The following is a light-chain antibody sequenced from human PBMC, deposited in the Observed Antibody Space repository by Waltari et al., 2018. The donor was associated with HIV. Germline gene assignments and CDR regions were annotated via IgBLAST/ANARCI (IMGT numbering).Light chain of an antibody. CDR3: QQSFSTPYS. CDR2: TAS. J-gene: IGKJ2*01. Sequence: DIQMTQSPSSLSASVGDRVTITCRASQTVSNYLNWYQQRPGKAPKLLIYTASSLETGVPSRFRGSRSRTDFTLTISSLQPEDFATYYCQQSFSTPYSFGQGTKLEI. CDR1: QTVSNY. V-gene: IGKV1-39*01.